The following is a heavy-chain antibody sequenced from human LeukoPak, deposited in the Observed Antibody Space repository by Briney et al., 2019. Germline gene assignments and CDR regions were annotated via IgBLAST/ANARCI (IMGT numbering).Heavy chain of an antibody. J-gene: IGHJ4*02. CDR2: ISSSSTNI. Sequence: GGSLRLSCGVSGFTFSAYGMNWVRQAPEKGLEWVSFISSSSTNIHYTDSLKGRFTISRDNAKNSLYLQMNSLRAEDTAVYYCARGVNSNFDYWGQGTLITVSS. CDR1: GFTFSAYG. V-gene: IGHV3-21*01. D-gene: IGHD4-11*01. CDR3: ARGVNSNFDY.